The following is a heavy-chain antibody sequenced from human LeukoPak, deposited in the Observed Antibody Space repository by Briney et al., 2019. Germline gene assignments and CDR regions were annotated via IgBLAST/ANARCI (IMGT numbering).Heavy chain of an antibody. D-gene: IGHD4-4*01. CDR1: GGSISSYY. CDR3: ARHDYSNYGDYFDY. CDR2: IYYSGST. J-gene: IGHJ4*02. V-gene: IGHV4-59*08. Sequence: PSETLSLTCTVSGGSISSYYWSWIRQPPGKGLEWIGYIYYSGSTNYNPSLKSRVTISVDTSKNQFSLKLSSVTAADTAVYYCARHDYSNYGDYFDYWGQGTLVTVSS.